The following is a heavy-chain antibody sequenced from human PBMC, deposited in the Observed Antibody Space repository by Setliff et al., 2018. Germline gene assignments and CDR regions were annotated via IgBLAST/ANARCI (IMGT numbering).Heavy chain of an antibody. CDR3: ARSAANGGHDPFDI. Sequence: ETLSLTCAVSGFSISSGYYWGWIRQPPGKGLEWVSSISDSSLHIYYRDSVKGRFTIFRDNAKDSLYLQMNSLRADDTAVYYCARSAANGGHDPFDIWGQGTMVTVSS. CDR2: ISDSSLHI. CDR1: GFSISSGY. D-gene: IGHD2-8*01. J-gene: IGHJ3*02. V-gene: IGHV3-21*01.